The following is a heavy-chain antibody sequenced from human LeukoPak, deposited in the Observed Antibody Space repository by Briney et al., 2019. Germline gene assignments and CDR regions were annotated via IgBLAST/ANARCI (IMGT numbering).Heavy chain of an antibody. CDR3: ASQNCGGDCYEFDH. Sequence: GGSLRLSCAASGFTFSSYSMNWVRQAPGKGLEWVSSISSSSSYIYYADSVKGRFTISRDNAKNSLYLQMNSLRAEDTAVYYCASQNCGGDCYEFDHWGQGTLVTVSS. D-gene: IGHD2-21*02. CDR2: ISSSSSYI. J-gene: IGHJ4*02. V-gene: IGHV3-21*04. CDR1: GFTFSSYS.